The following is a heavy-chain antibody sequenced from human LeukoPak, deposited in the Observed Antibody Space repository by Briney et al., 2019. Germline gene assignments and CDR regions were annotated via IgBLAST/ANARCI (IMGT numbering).Heavy chain of an antibody. CDR1: GFTFSSYS. CDR2: ISSGSSTI. V-gene: IGHV3-48*04. J-gene: IGHJ4*02. D-gene: IGHD6-13*01. CDR3: TRRPYSSSWYYFDY. Sequence: GGSLRLSCAASGFTFSSYSMKWVRQAPGKGLDWLSYISSGSSTIYYADSVKGRSTISRDNAKNSLYLQMSSLRVEDTAVYYCTRRPYSSSWYYFDYWGQGTLVTVSS.